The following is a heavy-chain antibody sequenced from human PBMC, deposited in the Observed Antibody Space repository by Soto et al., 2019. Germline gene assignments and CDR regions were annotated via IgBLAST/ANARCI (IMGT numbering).Heavy chain of an antibody. CDR2: VSHDGRKT. V-gene: IGHV3-30*18. D-gene: IGHD6-19*01. CDR1: GFTFSDYA. J-gene: IGHJ4*02. CDR3: AKGGRQWLVTSGFNY. Sequence: VQLVESGGVVVQPGRSLRLSSAASGFTFSDYARHWFSQAPGKGLEWAAVVSHDGRKTHYANSVKGRFTSSRDSSKNTVSLEMTSLRAEDTAVYYCAKGGRQWLVTSGFNYWGQGALVTVSS.